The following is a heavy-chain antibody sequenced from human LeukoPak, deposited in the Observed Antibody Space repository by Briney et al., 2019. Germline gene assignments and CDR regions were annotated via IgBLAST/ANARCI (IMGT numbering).Heavy chain of an antibody. CDR3: ARDQSYNGSGGGFDP. Sequence: SETLSLTCTVSGASISSSYWSWIRQPPGKGLEWIGYIYYSGSTNYNPSFKSRVTISVDTSKNQFSLKLSSVTAADTAVYYCARDQSYNGSGGGFDPWGQGTLVTVSS. V-gene: IGHV4-59*01. CDR1: GASISSSY. D-gene: IGHD3-10*01. CDR2: IYYSGST. J-gene: IGHJ5*02.